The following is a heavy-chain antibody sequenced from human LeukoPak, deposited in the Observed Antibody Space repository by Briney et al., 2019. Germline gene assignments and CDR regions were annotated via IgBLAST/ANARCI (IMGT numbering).Heavy chain of an antibody. D-gene: IGHD3-3*01. Sequence: GGSLRLSCAVSGFSFSSYAMHWVRQAPGNGLEWVAVISFDGSNRYYVDYRKGQLYISNDNCRITLFQQMNSMRDEDTAVYYCARDDLQISYYYYGMDVGIQGTTVTVSS. V-gene: IGHV3-30-3*01. CDR3: ARDDLQISYYYYGMDV. CDR2: ISFDGSNR. J-gene: IGHJ6*02. CDR1: GFSFSSYA.